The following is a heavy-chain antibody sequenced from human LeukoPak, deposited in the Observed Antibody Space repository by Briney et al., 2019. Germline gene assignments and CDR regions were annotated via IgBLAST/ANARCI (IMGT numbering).Heavy chain of an antibody. CDR2: INPSGGST. D-gene: IGHD2-8*01. J-gene: IGHJ3*02. V-gene: IGHV1-46*01. Sequence: GASVKVSCKASGYTFTSYYMHWVRQAPGQGLEWMGIINPSGGSTSYAQRFQGRVTMARGMSTSTAYMELSSLRSEDTAVYYCARDNGSRAFDIWGQGTMVTVSS. CDR1: GYTFTSYY. CDR3: ARDNGSRAFDI.